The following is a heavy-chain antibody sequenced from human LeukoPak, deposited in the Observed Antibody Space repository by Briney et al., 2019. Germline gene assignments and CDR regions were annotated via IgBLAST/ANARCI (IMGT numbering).Heavy chain of an antibody. Sequence: GGSLRLSCAASGFTFSSYAMSGVRQAPGKGLEWVSAISGSGGNTYYADSVKGRFTLSRDNSKNTLYLQMNSLRAEDTAVYHCAKDVDSSGYYLSFDYWGQGTLVTVSS. CDR1: GFTFSSYA. CDR3: AKDVDSSGYYLSFDY. CDR2: ISGSGGNT. V-gene: IGHV3-23*01. D-gene: IGHD3-22*01. J-gene: IGHJ4*02.